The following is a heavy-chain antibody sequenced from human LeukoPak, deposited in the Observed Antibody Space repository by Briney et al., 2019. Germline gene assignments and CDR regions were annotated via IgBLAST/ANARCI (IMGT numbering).Heavy chain of an antibody. CDR1: GGSISSGGYS. J-gene: IGHJ4*02. Sequence: TSETLSLTCAVSGGSISSGGYSWSWIRQPPGKGLEWIGYIYHSGSTYYNPSLKSRGTISVDRSKNQFSLKLSSVTAADTAVYYCASMTTVTGVDYWGQGTLVTVSS. D-gene: IGHD4-17*01. CDR3: ASMTTVTGVDY. CDR2: IYHSGST. V-gene: IGHV4-30-2*01.